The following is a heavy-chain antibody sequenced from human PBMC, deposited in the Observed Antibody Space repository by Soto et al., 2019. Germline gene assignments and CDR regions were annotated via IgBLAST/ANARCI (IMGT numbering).Heavy chain of an antibody. CDR2: ISSSGSPT. Sequence: GGSLRLSCVGSEFTFSLYVIRWLRQAPGKGLEWVSYISSSGSPTYYADCVNGRFTISIDNAKNSLYLQMNSLRAEDTAVYYCAKAGEYSNGWYRWFGPWGQGTLVTVSS. V-gene: IGHV3-48*03. CDR1: EFTFSLYV. CDR3: AKAGEYSNGWYRWFGP. D-gene: IGHD6-19*01. J-gene: IGHJ5*02.